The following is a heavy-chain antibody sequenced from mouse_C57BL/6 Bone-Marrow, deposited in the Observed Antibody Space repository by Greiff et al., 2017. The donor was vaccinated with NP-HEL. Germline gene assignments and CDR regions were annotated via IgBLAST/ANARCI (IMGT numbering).Heavy chain of an antibody. CDR3: ARGTIYDGYYDYFDY. Sequence: QVQLQQPGAELVKPGASVKLSCKASGYTFTSYWMQWVKQRPGQGLEWIGEIDPSDSYTNYNQKFKGKATLTVDTSSSTAYVQLRSLTSEDSAVYYCARGTIYDGYYDYFDYWGQGTTLTGSS. D-gene: IGHD2-3*01. J-gene: IGHJ2*01. CDR2: IDPSDSYT. CDR1: GYTFTSYW. V-gene: IGHV1-50*01.